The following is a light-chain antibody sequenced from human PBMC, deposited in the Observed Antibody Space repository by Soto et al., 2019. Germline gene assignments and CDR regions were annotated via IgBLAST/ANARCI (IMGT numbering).Light chain of an antibody. J-gene: IGLJ2*01. CDR3: CTYTSSSTPVV. CDR2: EVC. V-gene: IGLV2-14*01. Sequence: QSALTQPASVSGSPGQSITISCTGTSSDVGGYNYVSWYQQHPGKAPKLMIYEVCNRPSGVSNRFSGSKSGNTASLTISCRQAADEAADYCCTYTSSSTPVVFGGGTKLTVL. CDR1: SSDVGGYNY.